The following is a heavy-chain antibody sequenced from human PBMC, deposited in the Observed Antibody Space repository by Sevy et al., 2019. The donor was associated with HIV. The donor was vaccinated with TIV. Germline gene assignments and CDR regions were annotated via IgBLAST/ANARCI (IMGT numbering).Heavy chain of an antibody. Sequence: GGSLRLSCAGSGFTFSSFSMNWVHQAPGKGLEWVSSISSRSTYIFYADSVKGRFTISRDNAKNSLYLQMDSLRAEDTAVYYCARALRFLESLSTYDYWGQGTLVTVSS. CDR2: ISSRSTYI. CDR1: GFTFSSFS. D-gene: IGHD3-3*01. V-gene: IGHV3-21*01. J-gene: IGHJ4*02. CDR3: ARALRFLESLSTYDY.